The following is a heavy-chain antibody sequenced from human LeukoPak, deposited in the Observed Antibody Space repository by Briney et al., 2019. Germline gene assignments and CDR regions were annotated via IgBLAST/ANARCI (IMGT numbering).Heavy chain of an antibody. CDR3: ARDGHTFYYYDSSGYYYYFDY. J-gene: IGHJ4*02. D-gene: IGHD3-22*01. V-gene: IGHV4-4*07. CDR2: IYTSGST. Sequence: SETLSLTCTVSGGSISSYYWSWIRQPAGKGLEWIGRIYTSGSTNYNPSLKSRVTMSVDTSKNQFSLKLSSVIAADTAVYYCARDGHTFYYYDSSGYYYYFDYWGQGTWSPSPQ. CDR1: GGSISSYY.